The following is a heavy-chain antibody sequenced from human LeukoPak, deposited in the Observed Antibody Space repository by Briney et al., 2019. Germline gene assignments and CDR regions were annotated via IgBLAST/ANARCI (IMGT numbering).Heavy chain of an antibody. V-gene: IGHV3-23*01. Sequence: QSGGSLSLSCAASGFTFRNHGMNWVRQAPGKGLEWVSGISPSGGGTYYADSVKGRFTISRDNSKNTLYLQMNSLRAEDTAVYYCAKVWFGELGPFDYWGQGTLVTVSS. D-gene: IGHD3-10*01. CDR2: ISPSGGGT. J-gene: IGHJ4*02. CDR3: AKVWFGELGPFDY. CDR1: GFTFRNHG.